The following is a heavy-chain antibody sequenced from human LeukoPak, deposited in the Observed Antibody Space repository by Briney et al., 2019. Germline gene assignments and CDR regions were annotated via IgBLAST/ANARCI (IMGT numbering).Heavy chain of an antibody. D-gene: IGHD3-22*01. V-gene: IGHV3-23*01. Sequence: GGSLRLSCAASGFIFSSHAMHWVRQAPGKGLEWVGVSGGSSGSIFYADSVSGRFSISRDNSKNTLYLQMSSLRAEDTAVYYCAKDETDYYDNSGGAFDVWGQGTMVTVSS. J-gene: IGHJ3*01. CDR3: AKDETDYYDNSGGAFDV. CDR1: GFIFSSHA. CDR2: SGGSSGSI.